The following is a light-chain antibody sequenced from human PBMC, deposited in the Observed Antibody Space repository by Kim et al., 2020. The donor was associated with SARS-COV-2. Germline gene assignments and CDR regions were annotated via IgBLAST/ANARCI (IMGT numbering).Light chain of an antibody. J-gene: IGLJ2*01. CDR2: DVT. V-gene: IGLV2-14*03. CDR1: SGDVGGYNY. CDR3: SSYTSSSTLV. Sequence: QSALTQPASMSGSPGQSIIISCTGTSGDVGGYNYVSWYQQHPGKAPKLMIYDVTNRPSGVSNRFSGSKSGNTASLTISGLQAEDEADYYCSSYTSSSTLVFGGGTQLTVL.